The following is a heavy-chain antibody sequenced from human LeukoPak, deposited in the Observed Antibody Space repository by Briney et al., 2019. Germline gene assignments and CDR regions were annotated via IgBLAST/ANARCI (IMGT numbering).Heavy chain of an antibody. CDR1: GFTLSSYA. V-gene: IGHV3-23*01. CDR3: AKGSSAIRPYYFDY. Sequence: GGSLRLSCAASGFTLSSYAMSWVRQAPGKGLEWVSLISGNAGSTYYADSVKGRFTISRDNSKNTLSLQMNSLRAEDTTVYYCAKGSSAIRPYYFDYWGQGILVTVSS. J-gene: IGHJ4*02. D-gene: IGHD3-10*01. CDR2: ISGNAGST.